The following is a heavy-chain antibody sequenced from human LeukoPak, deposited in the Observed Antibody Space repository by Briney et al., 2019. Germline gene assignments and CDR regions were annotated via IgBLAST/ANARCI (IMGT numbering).Heavy chain of an antibody. CDR1: GFTFSSHA. Sequence: GGSLRLSCAASGFTFSSHAMSWVRQAPGKGLEWVANIKQDGTEEYYVDSVRGRFSISKDNAKNSLYLQMNSLRAEDTAVYYCARDPCHGALDYWGQGALVTVSS. D-gene: IGHD2-2*01. CDR2: IKQDGTEE. J-gene: IGHJ4*02. V-gene: IGHV3-7*03. CDR3: ARDPCHGALDY.